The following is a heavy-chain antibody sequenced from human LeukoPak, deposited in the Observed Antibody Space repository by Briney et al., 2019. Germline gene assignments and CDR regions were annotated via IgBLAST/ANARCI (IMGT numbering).Heavy chain of an antibody. CDR1: GFTLSSYW. CDR3: ARDWLAGVPFDAFDL. J-gene: IGHJ3*01. Sequence: PGGSLRLSCAASGFTLSSYWMSWVRQAPGKGLEWVANIKEDGSEKYYVDSVRGRFTISRDNAKNSLYLHMNSLTAEDTAMCYCARDWLAGVPFDAFDLWGQGTMVTVSS. D-gene: IGHD3-10*01. V-gene: IGHV3-7*01. CDR2: IKEDGSEK.